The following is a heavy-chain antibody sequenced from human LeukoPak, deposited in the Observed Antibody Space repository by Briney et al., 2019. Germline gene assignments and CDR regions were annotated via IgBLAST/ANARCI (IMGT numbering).Heavy chain of an antibody. J-gene: IGHJ4*02. Sequence: GGSLRLSCAASAFSFSNYNMNWVRQAPGKGLEWVSSITSSGSYIYYADSVKGRFTISRDNAKNSLYLQMNNLKAEDTAMYYCVRFMRGTIGGDNWGQGTLVTVSA. CDR3: VRFMRGTIGGDN. CDR2: ITSSGSYI. D-gene: IGHD3-16*01. CDR1: AFSFSNYN. V-gene: IGHV3-21*01.